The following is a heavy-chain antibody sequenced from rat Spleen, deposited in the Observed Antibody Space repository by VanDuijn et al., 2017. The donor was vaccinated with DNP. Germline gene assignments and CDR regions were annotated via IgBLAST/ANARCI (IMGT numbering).Heavy chain of an antibody. V-gene: IGHV5-58*01. J-gene: IGHJ2*01. D-gene: IGHD4-3*01. CDR2: INADGGST. CDR1: GFTFSTYW. Sequence: EVQLVETGGGLVQPGRSLKLSCVASGFTFSTYWMFWIRQAPGKGLEWVTSINADGGSTYYRDSLKGRFTISRDNSKSTLYLQRDSLRSDDTATYYCARQRYNAGFDYWGQGVMVTVSS. CDR3: ARQRYNAGFDY.